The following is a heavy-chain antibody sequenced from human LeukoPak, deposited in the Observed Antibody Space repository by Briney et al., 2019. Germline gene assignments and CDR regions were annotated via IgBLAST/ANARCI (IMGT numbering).Heavy chain of an antibody. J-gene: IGHJ4*02. CDR3: ARDRIYYASGTYNFDY. Sequence: GGSLRLSCAASGFSFSSYWMSWVRQAPVKGLEWVAQIKQDGSAKYYLDSVKGRFTISRDNAKNALYLQMDSLRAEDTAVYYCARDRIYYASGTYNFDYWGQGTLVTVSS. V-gene: IGHV3-7*01. CDR2: IKQDGSAK. CDR1: GFSFSSYW. D-gene: IGHD3-10*01.